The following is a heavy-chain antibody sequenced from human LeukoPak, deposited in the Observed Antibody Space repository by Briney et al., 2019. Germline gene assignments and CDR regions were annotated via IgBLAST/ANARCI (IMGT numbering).Heavy chain of an antibody. V-gene: IGHV3-43*01. Sequence: GGSLRLSCATSGFNFDRYTIHWVRQAPGKGLEWVSLAVWAGGTTFYSDSVRGRFTISRDSGRKSVYLQMNSLTTDDTAFYFCAKELDTMFFDYWGQGALVTVSS. CDR1: GFNFDRYT. CDR3: AKELDTMFFDY. J-gene: IGHJ4*02. D-gene: IGHD3-10*02. CDR2: AVWAGGTT.